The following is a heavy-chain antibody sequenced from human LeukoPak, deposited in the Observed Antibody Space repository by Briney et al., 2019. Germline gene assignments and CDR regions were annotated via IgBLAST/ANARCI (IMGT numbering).Heavy chain of an antibody. CDR1: GGSFSGYY. Sequence: PSETLSLTCAVYGGSFSGYYWSWIRQPPGKGLEWIGEINHSGSTNYNPSLKSRVTISVDTSKNQFSLKLSSVTAADTAVYYCARAPRTGGFDSWGQGTLVTVSS. D-gene: IGHD1/OR15-1a*01. J-gene: IGHJ5*01. CDR2: INHSGST. CDR3: ARAPRTGGFDS. V-gene: IGHV4-34*01.